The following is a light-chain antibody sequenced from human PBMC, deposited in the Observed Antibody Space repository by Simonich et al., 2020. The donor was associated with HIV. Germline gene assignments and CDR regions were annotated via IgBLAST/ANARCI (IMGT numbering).Light chain of an antibody. Sequence: DIVMTQSPDSLAVSLGERATINCKSSQSVLYSSNNKNYLSWYQQKPGQAPKLLIYWESTRESGVPDRFSGSGSGTDFTLTISSLQAEDVAVYYCQQYYSTPSYTFGQGTKLEIK. V-gene: IGKV4-1*01. CDR2: WES. CDR1: QSVLYSSNNKNY. J-gene: IGKJ2*01. CDR3: QQYYSTPSYT.